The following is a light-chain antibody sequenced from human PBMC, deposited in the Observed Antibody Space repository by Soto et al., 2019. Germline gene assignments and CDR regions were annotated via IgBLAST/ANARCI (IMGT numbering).Light chain of an antibody. J-gene: IGLJ1*01. Sequence: QSALAQPASMYGSPGQSITISCTGSGSDIATFNYVSWYKQYPGKAPKLLIYQVTSRASGVSHRFSGSKSGNTAALTISGLQPEDEAEYYCNSYSSTSFYVFGTGTKVTVL. CDR1: GSDIATFNY. CDR2: QVT. CDR3: NSYSSTSFYV. V-gene: IGLV2-14*01.